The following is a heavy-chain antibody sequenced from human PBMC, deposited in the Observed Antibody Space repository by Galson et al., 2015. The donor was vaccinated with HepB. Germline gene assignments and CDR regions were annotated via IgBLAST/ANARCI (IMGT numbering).Heavy chain of an antibody. J-gene: IGHJ5*02. CDR2: ISYDGSNK. CDR3: ARDRRAYSSSYLPWFDP. D-gene: IGHD6-13*01. V-gene: IGHV3-30*04. CDR1: GFTFSSYA. Sequence: SLRLSCAASGFTFSSYAMHWVRQAPGEGLEWVAVISYDGSNKYYVDSVKGRFTISRDNSKNTLFLQMNSLRPEDTAVYYCARDRRAYSSSYLPWFDPWGQGTLVTVSS.